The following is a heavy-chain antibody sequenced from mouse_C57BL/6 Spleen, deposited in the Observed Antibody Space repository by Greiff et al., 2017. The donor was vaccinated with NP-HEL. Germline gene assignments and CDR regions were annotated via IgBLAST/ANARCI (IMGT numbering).Heavy chain of an antibody. CDR1: GYTFTSYW. J-gene: IGHJ2*01. V-gene: IGHV1-55*01. Sequence: QVQLQQPGAELVKPGASVKMSCTASGYTFTSYWITWVKQRPGQGLEWIGAIYPGSGSTNYNEKFKSKATLTVDTSTSTAYMQLSSLKSEDSAVYYCARHPGSSHFDYWGQGTTLTVSS. D-gene: IGHD1-1*01. CDR2: IYPGSGST. CDR3: ARHPGSSHFDY.